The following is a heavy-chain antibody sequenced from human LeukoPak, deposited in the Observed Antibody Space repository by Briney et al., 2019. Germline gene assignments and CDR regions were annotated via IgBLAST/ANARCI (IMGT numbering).Heavy chain of an antibody. Sequence: ASVKVSCKASGYTFTGYTMHWVRQAPGQGLEWMGWISAYNGNTNYAQKLQGRVTMTTDTSTSTAYMELRSLRSDDTAVYYCAIVVVAAIGWFDPWGQGTLVTVSS. V-gene: IGHV1-18*01. CDR1: GYTFTGYT. CDR2: ISAYNGNT. J-gene: IGHJ5*02. CDR3: AIVVVAAIGWFDP. D-gene: IGHD2-15*01.